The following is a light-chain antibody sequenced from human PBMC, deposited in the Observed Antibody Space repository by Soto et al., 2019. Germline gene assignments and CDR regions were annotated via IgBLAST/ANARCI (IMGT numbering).Light chain of an antibody. CDR2: EVT. CDR1: SGDIGSYNR. J-gene: IGLJ1*01. V-gene: IGLV2-14*01. Sequence: QSALTQPASVSGSPGQSITISCTGTSGDIGSYNRVSWYQQHPGKAPKLIIYEVTDRPSGVSNRFSGSKSGNTASLTISGRQAEDEAEYYCSSYTNINTRACVFGTGTKLTFL. CDR3: SSYTNINTRACV.